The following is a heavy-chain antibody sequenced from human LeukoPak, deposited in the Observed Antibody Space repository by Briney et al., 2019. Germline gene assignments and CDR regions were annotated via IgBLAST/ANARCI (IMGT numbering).Heavy chain of an antibody. CDR2: IIPIFGTA. J-gene: IGHJ4*02. CDR1: GGTFSSHA. V-gene: IGHV1-69*01. D-gene: IGHD3-3*01. CDR3: AGGRFLEWLSNFDY. Sequence: SVKVSCKASGGTFSSHAISWVRQAPGQGLEWMGGIIPIFGTANYAQKFQGRVTITADESTSTAYMELSSLRSEDTAVYYCAGGRFLEWLSNFDYWGQGTLVTVSS.